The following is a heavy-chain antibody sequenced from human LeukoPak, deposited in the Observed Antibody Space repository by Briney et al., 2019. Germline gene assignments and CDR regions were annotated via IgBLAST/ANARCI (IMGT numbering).Heavy chain of an antibody. V-gene: IGHV1-46*01. Sequence: ASVKDSCKASGYTFISYYMHWVRQAPGQGLEWMGIINASGGSTSYAQKFQGRVTMTRDTSTSTVYMELRSLRSEDTAVYYCATIGYCTNGVCTWGQGTLVTVSS. J-gene: IGHJ5*02. CDR3: ATIGYCTNGVCT. CDR2: INASGGST. CDR1: GYTFISYY. D-gene: IGHD2-8*01.